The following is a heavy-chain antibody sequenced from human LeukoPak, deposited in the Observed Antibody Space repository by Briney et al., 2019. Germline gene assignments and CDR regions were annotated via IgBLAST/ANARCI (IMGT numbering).Heavy chain of an antibody. Sequence: SETLSLTCTVSGGSISSSSYYWVWIRQPPGKGLEWIGSIYYSGSTYYNPSLKSRVTISVDTSKNHFSLRLSSVTAADTAVYYCARRPYTSGWYYYFDYWGQGTLVTVSS. CDR3: ARRPYTSGWYYYFDY. CDR2: IYYSGST. V-gene: IGHV4-39*01. CDR1: GGSISSSSYY. D-gene: IGHD6-19*01. J-gene: IGHJ4*02.